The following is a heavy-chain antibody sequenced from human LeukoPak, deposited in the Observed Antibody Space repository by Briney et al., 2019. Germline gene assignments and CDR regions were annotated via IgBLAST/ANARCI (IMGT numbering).Heavy chain of an antibody. V-gene: IGHV1-18*01. J-gene: IGHJ4*02. D-gene: IGHD3-3*01. CDR1: GYTFTSYG. CDR2: ISAYNGNT. Sequence: GASVKVSCKASGYTFTSYGISWVRQAPGQGLEWMGWISAYNGNTNYAQKLQGRVTMTRDTSTSTVYMELSSLRSEDTAVYYCARQGFGVAIIPDYWGQGPLVTVSS. CDR3: ARQGFGVAIIPDY.